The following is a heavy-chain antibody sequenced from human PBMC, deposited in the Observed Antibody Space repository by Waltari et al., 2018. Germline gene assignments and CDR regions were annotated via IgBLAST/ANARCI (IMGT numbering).Heavy chain of an antibody. J-gene: IGHJ4*02. D-gene: IGHD3-3*01. V-gene: IGHV4-34*01. CDR1: SESFSAYS. CDR3: ARGRPSDDGRLLGFFD. Sequence: QVQLQQWGVGLLKPSETLSLTCAVPSESFSAYSWNWIRQPPGKGLEWIGESNYSGNSKYNSSLRSRVTILADASKIQVSLKLRAATAADTAMYYCARGRPSDDGRLLGFFDWGQGILVTVAS. CDR2: SNYSGNS.